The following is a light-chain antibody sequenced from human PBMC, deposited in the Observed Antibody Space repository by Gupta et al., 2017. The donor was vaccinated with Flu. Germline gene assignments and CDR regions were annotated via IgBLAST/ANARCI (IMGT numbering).Light chain of an antibody. Sequence: QSMLTQPPSASGTPGQTVTISCSGSSSNIGSNHVYWYQHLPGTAPKLLIYRSNHRPSGVADRFSGSKSGTSASLAISGLRSEDEADYYCATWDDSLSGPWVFGGGTKLTVL. J-gene: IGLJ3*02. CDR1: SSNIGSNH. CDR2: RSN. V-gene: IGLV1-47*01. CDR3: ATWDDSLSGPWV.